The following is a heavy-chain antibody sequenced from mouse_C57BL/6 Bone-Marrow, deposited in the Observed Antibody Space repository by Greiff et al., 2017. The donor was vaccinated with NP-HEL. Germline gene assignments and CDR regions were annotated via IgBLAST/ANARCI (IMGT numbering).Heavy chain of an antibody. D-gene: IGHD2-4*01. J-gene: IGHJ3*01. CDR3: AREKLEDYAWFAY. CDR2: IYPSDSAT. CDR1: GYTFTSYW. Sequence: QVQLQQPGAELVRPGSSVKLSCTASGYTFTSYWMHWVRQRPVQGLEWIGKIYPSDSATHYNAKFKGKATMTVDNSSSTAYMLLSRLTSEASAVYTCAREKLEDYAWFAYWGQGTLVTVSA. V-gene: IGHV1-52*01.